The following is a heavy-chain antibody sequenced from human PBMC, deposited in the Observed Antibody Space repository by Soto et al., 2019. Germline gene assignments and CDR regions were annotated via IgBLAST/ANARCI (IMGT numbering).Heavy chain of an antibody. Sequence: PSETLSLTCAVYGGSFSGYYWSWIRQPPGKGLEWIGEINHSGSTNYNPSLKSRVTISVDTSKNQFSLKLSSVTAADTAVYYCARDTQGIVVVPAAKDGTDVWGQGTTVTVSS. J-gene: IGHJ6*02. D-gene: IGHD2-2*01. CDR2: INHSGST. CDR1: GGSFSGYY. V-gene: IGHV4-34*01. CDR3: ARDTQGIVVVPAAKDGTDV.